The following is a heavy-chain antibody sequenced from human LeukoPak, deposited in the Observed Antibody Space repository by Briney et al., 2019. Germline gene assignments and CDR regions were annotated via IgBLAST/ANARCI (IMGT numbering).Heavy chain of an antibody. J-gene: IGHJ4*02. V-gene: IGHV3-53*01. Sequence: PGGSLRLSCAASGLTVSSKYMSWVRQAPGKGLEWVSIIYSGGSTYYADSVKGRFTISRDNSKDTLYLQMNSLRADDTAVYYCARGPPYDRFDYWGQGTLVTVSS. CDR1: GLTVSSKY. CDR3: ARGPPYDRFDY. D-gene: IGHD3-22*01. CDR2: IYSGGST.